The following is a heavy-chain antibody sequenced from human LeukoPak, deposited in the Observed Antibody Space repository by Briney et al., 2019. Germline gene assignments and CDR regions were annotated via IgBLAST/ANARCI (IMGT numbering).Heavy chain of an antibody. Sequence: PGGSLRLSCAASGFTFSSYSMNWVRQAPGKGLEWVSSISSSSSYIYYADSVKGRFTISRDNAKNSLHLQMNSLRAEDTAVYYCARDANDYYDSSGYYRYFDYWGQGTLVTVSS. J-gene: IGHJ4*02. V-gene: IGHV3-21*01. D-gene: IGHD3-22*01. CDR3: ARDANDYYDSSGYYRYFDY. CDR2: ISSSSSYI. CDR1: GFTFSSYS.